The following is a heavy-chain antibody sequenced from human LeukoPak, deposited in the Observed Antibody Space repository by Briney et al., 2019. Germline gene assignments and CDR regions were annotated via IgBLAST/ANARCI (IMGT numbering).Heavy chain of an antibody. CDR3: ARSSPYSSGWAVWYFDY. CDR2: IRYDGSNK. CDR1: GFTFSSYG. V-gene: IGHV3-30*02. J-gene: IGHJ4*02. Sequence: PGGSLRLSCAASGFTFSSYGMHWVRQAPGKGLEWVAFIRYDGSNKYYADSVKGRFTISRDNSKNTLYLQMNSLRAEDTAVYYCARSSPYSSGWAVWYFDYWGQGTLVTVSS. D-gene: IGHD6-19*01.